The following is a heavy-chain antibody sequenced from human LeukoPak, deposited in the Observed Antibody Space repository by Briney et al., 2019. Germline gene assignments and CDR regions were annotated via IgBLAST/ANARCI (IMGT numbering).Heavy chain of an antibody. CDR2: IRNDESNK. CDR3: AKDRDMTTVTGPDY. CDR1: GFTFSSYG. Sequence: PGGSLRLSCAASGFTFSSYGMHWDRQAPGKGLEWVAFIRNDESNKYYADSVKGRFTISRGYSENTLYLQMNSLRAEDTAVYYCAKDRDMTTVTGPDYWGQGTLVTVSS. V-gene: IGHV3-30*02. D-gene: IGHD4-17*01. J-gene: IGHJ4*02.